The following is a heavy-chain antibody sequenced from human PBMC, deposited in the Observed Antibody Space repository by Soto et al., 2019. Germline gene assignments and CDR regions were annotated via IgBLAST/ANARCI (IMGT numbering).Heavy chain of an antibody. V-gene: IGHV3-7*01. CDR2: IKQDGSEK. D-gene: IGHD3-3*01. Sequence: GGSLRLSCAASGFTFSSYWMSWVRQAPGKGLEWVANIKQDGSEKYYVDSVKGRFTISRDNAKNSLYLQMNSLRAEDTAVYYCAREDRITIFGVVISGNWFDPWGQGTLVTVSS. J-gene: IGHJ5*02. CDR1: GFTFSSYW. CDR3: AREDRITIFGVVISGNWFDP.